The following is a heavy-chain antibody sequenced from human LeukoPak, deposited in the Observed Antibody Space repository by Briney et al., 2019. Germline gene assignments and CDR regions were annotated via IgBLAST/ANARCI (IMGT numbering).Heavy chain of an antibody. D-gene: IGHD2-2*02. J-gene: IGHJ4*02. V-gene: IGHV1-69*04. CDR2: IIPILGIA. CDR1: GGTFSSYA. Sequence: SVKVSCKASGGTFSSYAISWVRQAPGQGLEWMGRIIPILGIANYAQKFQGRVTITADKSTSTAYMELSSLRSEDTAVYYCARGTRDCSSASCYNYWGQGTQVTVSS. CDR3: ARGTRDCSSASCYNY.